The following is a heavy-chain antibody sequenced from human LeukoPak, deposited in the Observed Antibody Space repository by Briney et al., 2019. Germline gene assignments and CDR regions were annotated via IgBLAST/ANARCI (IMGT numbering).Heavy chain of an antibody. J-gene: IGHJ4*02. CDR2: IKRKIDGETT. CDR1: GFTFSNAW. CDR3: TSEDQGGFDY. D-gene: IGHD1-26*01. Sequence: AGSLRLSCVASGFTFSNAWMSWVRQAPIKGLEWVGRIKRKIDGETTDYAATAKGRFTISRDDSKNTLYLQMNSLKTEDTAVYYCTSEDQGGFDYWGRGTLVTVSS. V-gene: IGHV3-15*01.